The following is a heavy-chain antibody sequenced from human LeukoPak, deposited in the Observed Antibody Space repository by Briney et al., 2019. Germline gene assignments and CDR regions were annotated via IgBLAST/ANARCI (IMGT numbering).Heavy chain of an antibody. Sequence: PSQTLSLTCTVSGGSISSGDYYWSWIRQPPGKGLEWIGRVYTSGSTNYNPSLKSRVTVSVDTSKNQFSLKLTSVTAADTAVYYCAREPHPRGLVIGAFDIWGQGTMVTVSS. J-gene: IGHJ3*02. CDR3: AREPHPRGLVIGAFDI. D-gene: IGHD3/OR15-3a*01. V-gene: IGHV4-61*02. CDR1: GGSISSGDYY. CDR2: VYTSGST.